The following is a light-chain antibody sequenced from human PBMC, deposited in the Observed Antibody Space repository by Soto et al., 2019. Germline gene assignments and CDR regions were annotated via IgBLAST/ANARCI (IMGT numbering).Light chain of an antibody. CDR3: QKCDYLPI. J-gene: IGKJ3*01. V-gene: IGKV1-5*03. CDR2: KAS. Sequence: DIKLTQSPSTLSASVGDRISITCRASQTISDWLAWYQQKPGKAPKVLIYKASSLEDGVPSRFSGSGSGTEFTLTINSLQADDFATYYCQKCDYLPIFGPGTTVDLK. CDR1: QTISDW.